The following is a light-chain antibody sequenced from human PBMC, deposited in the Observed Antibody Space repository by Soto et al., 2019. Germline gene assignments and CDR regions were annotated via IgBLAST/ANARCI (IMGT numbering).Light chain of an antibody. CDR2: SNN. CDR1: SSNIGSNT. V-gene: IGLV1-44*01. Sequence: QSVLTQPPSASGTPGQRGTISCSGSSSNIGSNTVNWYQQLPGTAPKLLIYSNNQRPSGVPDRFSGSKSGTSASLAISGLQSEDEADYYCAAWDDSLNGSHVVFGGGTKLTVL. J-gene: IGLJ2*01. CDR3: AAWDDSLNGSHVV.